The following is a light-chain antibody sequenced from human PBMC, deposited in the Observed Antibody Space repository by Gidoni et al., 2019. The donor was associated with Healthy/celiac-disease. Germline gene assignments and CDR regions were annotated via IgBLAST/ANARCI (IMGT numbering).Light chain of an antibody. CDR1: QSVSSSY. V-gene: IGKV3-20*01. CDR3: QQYGSSPLT. CDR2: GAS. Sequence: LVFTQSPGTLSLSPGERATLSCRASQSVSSSYLAWYQQKPGQAPRLLIYGASSRANGIPDRFSGSGSGTDFTLTISRLEPEDFAVYYCQQYGSSPLTFGGGTKVEIK. J-gene: IGKJ4*01.